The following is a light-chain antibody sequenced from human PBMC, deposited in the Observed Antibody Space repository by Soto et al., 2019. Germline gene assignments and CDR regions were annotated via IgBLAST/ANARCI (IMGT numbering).Light chain of an antibody. Sequence: EIVMTQSPATLSVSPGERATLSCRASQSVSTNLAWYQQKPGQAPRLLISGASTRATGIPARFSGSGSGTEFTLTISSLQSEDVAVYYCQQYNKWPLTFGGGTKGEI. CDR2: GAS. J-gene: IGKJ4*01. CDR1: QSVSTN. V-gene: IGKV3-15*01. CDR3: QQYNKWPLT.